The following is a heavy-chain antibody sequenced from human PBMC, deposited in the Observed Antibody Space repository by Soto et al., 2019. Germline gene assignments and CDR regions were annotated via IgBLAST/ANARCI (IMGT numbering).Heavy chain of an antibody. J-gene: IGHJ4*02. CDR3: VRDGQGF. V-gene: IGHV3-74*01. Sequence: EVQLVESGGGLVQPGGSLRLSCAASGFTFSSNWMHWVRQIPGKGLVWVSRINTDGSATNYADSVKGRFTTSRDNAKNTLYLQMNGLRVEDTAVYYCVRDGQGFWGQGTLVTVSA. CDR2: INTDGSAT. CDR1: GFTFSSNW.